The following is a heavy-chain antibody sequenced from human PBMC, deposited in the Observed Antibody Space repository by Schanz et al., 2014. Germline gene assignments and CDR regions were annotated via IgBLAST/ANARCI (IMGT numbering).Heavy chain of an antibody. J-gene: IGHJ4*02. CDR3: ASPSGYSDYGTYFDF. Sequence: GQLAESGGGVVQPGRSLRLSCAASGFTFSSYAMHWVRQAPGKGLEWVALISNDGSIKYYADSVEGRFTISRDNSRNTLYLQMNSLRTEDTAVYYCASPSGYSDYGTYFDFWGQGTLXTVSS. CDR1: GFTFSSYA. CDR2: ISNDGSIK. D-gene: IGHD5-12*01. V-gene: IGHV3-30-3*01.